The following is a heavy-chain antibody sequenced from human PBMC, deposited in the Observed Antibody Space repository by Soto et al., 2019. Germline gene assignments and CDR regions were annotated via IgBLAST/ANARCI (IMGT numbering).Heavy chain of an antibody. V-gene: IGHV1-2*02. Sequence: ASVKVSCKASGYTFTGYYMHWVRQAPGQGLEWMGWINPNSGGTNCAQKFQGRVTMTRDTSISTAYMELSRLRSDDTAVYYCARTFGGTYYDSSGFHFDYWGQGTLVTVSS. CDR1: GYTFTGYY. CDR2: INPNSGGT. J-gene: IGHJ4*02. D-gene: IGHD3-22*01. CDR3: ARTFGGTYYDSSGFHFDY.